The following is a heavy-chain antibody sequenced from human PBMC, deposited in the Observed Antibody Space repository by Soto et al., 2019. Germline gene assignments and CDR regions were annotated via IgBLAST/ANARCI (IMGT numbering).Heavy chain of an antibody. D-gene: IGHD3-3*01. Sequence: GGSLRLSCAASGFTFSSYWMHWVRQAPGKGLVWVSRINSDGSSTSYAESVKGRFTISRDNAKNMLYLQMNSLRAEDTAVYYCSRAPSLEWLLPNDYFDYWGQGTLVTVSS. J-gene: IGHJ4*02. CDR2: INSDGSST. CDR1: GFTFSSYW. V-gene: IGHV3-74*01. CDR3: SRAPSLEWLLPNDYFDY.